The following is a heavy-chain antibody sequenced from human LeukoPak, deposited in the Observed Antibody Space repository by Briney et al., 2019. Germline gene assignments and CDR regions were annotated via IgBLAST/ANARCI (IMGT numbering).Heavy chain of an antibody. V-gene: IGHV3-7*01. D-gene: IGHD1-14*01. CDR3: TRDRSRAEDD. CDR2: INQGGSDK. CDR1: GFTFSGHW. Sequence: PGGSLRVSCAASGFTFSGHWMSWVRQAPGKGLEWAANINQGGSDKYYVDSVKGRFTISRDNANNLLYLQMNSLRGEDTAVYYCTRDRSRAEDDWGQGTLVTVSS. J-gene: IGHJ4*02.